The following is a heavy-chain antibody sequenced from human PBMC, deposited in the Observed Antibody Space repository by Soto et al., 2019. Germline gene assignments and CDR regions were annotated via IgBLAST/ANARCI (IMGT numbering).Heavy chain of an antibody. CDR2: TGYTSTWYN. CDR1: GDILSTSNVA. D-gene: IGHD5-18*01. J-gene: IGHJ4*02. V-gene: IGHV6-1*01. Sequence: QVQLQQSGPGLVKPSQTLSLTCAISGDILSTSNVAGNWIRQSPAGGLGWLGGTGYTSTWYNDYAASVKSRITTNLDTSKNQFSLQLNSVTPDDTAIYDCASGKNSALDYWGQGTLVTVSS. CDR3: ASGKNSALDY.